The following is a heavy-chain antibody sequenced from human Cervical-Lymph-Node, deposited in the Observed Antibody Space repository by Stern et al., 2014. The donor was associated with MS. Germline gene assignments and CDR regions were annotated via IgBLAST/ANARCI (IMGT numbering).Heavy chain of an antibody. D-gene: IGHD7-27*01. V-gene: IGHV1-2*02. Sequence: VQLVESGSEVTIPGASVKVSCKASVYTFTGYYIHWVRQAPGQGLEWMGWINSNSGGTNYAQNFQGRVTMTRDTSISTAYMELSGLRSDDTAVYYCARDLTGDGILYLDYWGQGTLVTVSS. CDR3: ARDLTGDGILYLDY. CDR1: VYTFTGYY. CDR2: INSNSGGT. J-gene: IGHJ4*02.